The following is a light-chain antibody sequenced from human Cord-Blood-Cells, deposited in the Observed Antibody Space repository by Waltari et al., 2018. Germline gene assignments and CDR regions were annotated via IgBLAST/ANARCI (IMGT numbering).Light chain of an antibody. CDR3: QSYDSSLSGYWV. CDR2: GNS. V-gene: IGLV1-40*01. CDR1: SSNIGAGYD. Sequence: QSVLTQPPSVSGAPGQRVTISCTGSSSNIGAGYDVHWYQQLPGTAPNLLIYGNSSRPPGVPARFSASKSGTSASLAITGLQAEDEADYYCQSYDSSLSGYWVFGGGTKLTVL. J-gene: IGLJ3*02.